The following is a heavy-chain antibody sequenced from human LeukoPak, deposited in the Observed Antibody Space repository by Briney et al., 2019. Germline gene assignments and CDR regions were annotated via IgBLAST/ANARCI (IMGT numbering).Heavy chain of an antibody. CDR3: ARRHIAQYNWFDP. Sequence: SETLSLTCTVSGGSISSSSYYWGWIRQPPGKGLEWIGSIYYSGSTYYNPSLKSRVTISVDTSKNQFSLKLSSVTAADTAVYYCARRHIAQYNWFDPWGQGTLVTVSS. CDR1: GGSISSSSYY. J-gene: IGHJ5*02. CDR2: IYYSGST. V-gene: IGHV4-39*01. D-gene: IGHD6-13*01.